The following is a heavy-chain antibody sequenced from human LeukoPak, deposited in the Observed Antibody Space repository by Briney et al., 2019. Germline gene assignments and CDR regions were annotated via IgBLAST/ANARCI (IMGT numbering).Heavy chain of an antibody. J-gene: IGHJ4*02. V-gene: IGHV3-11*04. D-gene: IGHD5-18*01. Sequence: KAGGSLRLSCAAFGFTVSSNYMSWVRQAPGKGLEWVSYISSSGSTIYYADSVKGRFTISRDNAKNSLYLQMNSLRAEDTAVYYCARGRRTAMVSLSIPYWGQGTLVTVSS. CDR2: ISSSGSTI. CDR3: ARGRRTAMVSLSIPY. CDR1: GFTVSSNY.